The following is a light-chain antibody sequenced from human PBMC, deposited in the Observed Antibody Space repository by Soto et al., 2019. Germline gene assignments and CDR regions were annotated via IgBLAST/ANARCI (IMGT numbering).Light chain of an antibody. Sequence: QSVLTQPRSVSGSPGQSVTISCTGTSSDVGRYNFVSWYQQHPGKAPKLIGYDVSTRPSGVPDRFSGSKSGNTASLTISGLQAEDEADYYCCSYAGSYTLFGGGTQLTVL. CDR3: CSYAGSYTL. V-gene: IGLV2-11*01. CDR2: DVS. J-gene: IGLJ2*01. CDR1: SSDVGRYNF.